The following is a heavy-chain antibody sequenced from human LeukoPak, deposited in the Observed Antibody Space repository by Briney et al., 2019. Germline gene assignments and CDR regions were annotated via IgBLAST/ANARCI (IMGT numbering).Heavy chain of an antibody. Sequence: SETLSLTCAVYGGSFSGYYWSWIRQPAGKGLEWIGRIYTSGSTDYNPSLKSRVTISVDTSKNQFSLKLSSVTAADTAVYYCARDTYYDILTGYNYFDYWGQGTLVTVSS. CDR3: ARDTYYDILTGYNYFDY. D-gene: IGHD3-9*01. CDR2: IYTSGST. V-gene: IGHV4-4*07. CDR1: GGSFSGYY. J-gene: IGHJ4*02.